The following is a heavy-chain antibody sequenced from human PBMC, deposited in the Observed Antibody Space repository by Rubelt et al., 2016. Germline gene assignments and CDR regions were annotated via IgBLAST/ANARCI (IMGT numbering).Heavy chain of an antibody. CDR1: GYTFTSYA. D-gene: IGHD6-19*01. V-gene: IGHV1-3*01. CDR3: AREGLAVAHDY. CDR2: INAGNGNT. J-gene: IGHJ4*02. Sequence: QVQLVQSGAEVKKPGASVKVSCKASGYTFTSYAMHWVRQAPGQRLEWMGWINAGNGNTKCSQKFQGRVSITRDTSASTAYMELCSLRSEDTAVYYCAREGLAVAHDYWGQGTLVTVSS.